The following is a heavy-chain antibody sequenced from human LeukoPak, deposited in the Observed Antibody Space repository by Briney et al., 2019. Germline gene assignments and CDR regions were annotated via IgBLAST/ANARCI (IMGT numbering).Heavy chain of an antibody. V-gene: IGHV3-21*01. Sequence: GGSLRFSCAASGFTFSSYSMNWVRQAPGKGLEWVSSISSSSSYIYYADSVKGRFTISRDNAKNSLYLQMNSLRAEDTAVYYCARDRFDDFWSGYLYYYYYGMDVWGQGTTVTVSS. CDR1: GFTFSSYS. J-gene: IGHJ6*02. D-gene: IGHD3-3*01. CDR2: ISSSSSYI. CDR3: ARDRFDDFWSGYLYYYYYGMDV.